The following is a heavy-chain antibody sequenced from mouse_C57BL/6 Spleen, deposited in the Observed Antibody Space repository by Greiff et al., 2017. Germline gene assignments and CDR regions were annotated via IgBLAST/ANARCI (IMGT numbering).Heavy chain of an antibody. Sequence: VQLQQSGAELVKPGASVKLSCTASGFNFNDYYMHWVKQRTEQGLEWIGRIDPDDGETKYAPTFQSKATITPNKSSNKAYLQLSSLTSEDAAVYYCATGLLFDMDYWGQGTSVTVSS. CDR2: IDPDDGET. CDR3: ATGLLFDMDY. V-gene: IGHV14-2*01. J-gene: IGHJ4*01. CDR1: GFNFNDYY. D-gene: IGHD2-1*01.